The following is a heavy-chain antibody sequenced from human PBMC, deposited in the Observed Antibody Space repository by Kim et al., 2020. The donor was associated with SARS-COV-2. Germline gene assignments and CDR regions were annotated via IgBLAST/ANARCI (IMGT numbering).Heavy chain of an antibody. J-gene: IGHJ2*01. Sequence: DSVRGRFTISRDNANNTLYLQMNSLRAEDTAVYYCASAYEQWHEYWYFDLWGRGTLVTVSS. V-gene: IGHV3-11*04. CDR3: ASAYEQWHEYWYFDL. D-gene: IGHD6-19*01.